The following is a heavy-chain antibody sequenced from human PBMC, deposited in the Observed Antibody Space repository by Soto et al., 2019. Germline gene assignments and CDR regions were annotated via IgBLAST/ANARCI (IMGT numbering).Heavy chain of an antibody. CDR1: GYPFSAFD. V-gene: IGHV1-8*01. Sequence: HVQLVLSGAEVKKPGASVKVSCEASGYPFSAFDINWVRQAGGQGLEWMGWMNPDSGDTAFAQRFQDRITMTRSTSISTAYMELSRLTSDDTAVYFCVRQPGGVATPGDDYWGQGTLVTVSS. J-gene: IGHJ4*02. CDR2: MNPDSGDT. D-gene: IGHD2-15*01. CDR3: VRQPGGVATPGDDY.